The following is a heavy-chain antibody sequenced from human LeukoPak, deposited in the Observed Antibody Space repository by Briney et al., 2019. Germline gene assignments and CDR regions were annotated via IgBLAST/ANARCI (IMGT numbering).Heavy chain of an antibody. CDR1: GGSISSSNW. CDR2: IYHSGST. J-gene: IGHJ3*01. Sequence: PSGTLSLTCAVSGGSISSSNWWSWVRQPPGKGLEWIGEIYHSGSTNYNPSLESRVTISVDKSKNQFSLKLSSVTAADTAVYYCAREHPYYDFWSGYYRPDAFDLWGQGTMVTVSS. CDR3: AREHPYYDFWSGYYRPDAFDL. V-gene: IGHV4-4*02. D-gene: IGHD3-3*01.